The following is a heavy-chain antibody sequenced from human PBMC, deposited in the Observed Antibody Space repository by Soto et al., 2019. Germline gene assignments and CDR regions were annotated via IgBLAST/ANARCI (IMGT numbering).Heavy chain of an antibody. CDR1: GFSFSGSA. Sequence: LRLSCVASGFSFSGSAIHWVRQASGKGLEWVGRIGTKANSYATGYAASVKGRFTISRDDSKNTAYLRMNSLKGEDAAVYYCTNYTNVDKAIRVWGQGTTVTVSS. J-gene: IGHJ6*02. CDR3: TNYTNVDKAIRV. D-gene: IGHD5-18*01. V-gene: IGHV3-73*01. CDR2: IGTKANSYAT.